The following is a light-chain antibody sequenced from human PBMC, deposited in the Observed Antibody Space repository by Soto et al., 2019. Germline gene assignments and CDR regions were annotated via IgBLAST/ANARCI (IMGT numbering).Light chain of an antibody. CDR2: EVT. Sequence: QSALTQPASVSGSPGQSSTISCTGNRSVVVGYDFFSWYRQYPSQAPKILIYEVTHLPSGVPDLFSGSKSGNTASLPISGLQADDEADYYCSSYTLTSSPGFGPGPKLTVL. CDR3: SSYTLTSSPG. J-gene: IGLJ1*01. CDR1: RSVVVGYDF. V-gene: IGLV2-14*01.